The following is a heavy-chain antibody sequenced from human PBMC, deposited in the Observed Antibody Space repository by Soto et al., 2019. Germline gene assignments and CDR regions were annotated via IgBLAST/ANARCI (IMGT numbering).Heavy chain of an antibody. CDR2: IYSGGST. J-gene: IGHJ4*02. V-gene: IGHV3-66*01. Sequence: GGSLRLSCAASGFTVSSNYMSWVRQAPGKGLEWVSVIYSGGSTYYADSVKGRFTISRDNSKNTLYLQMNSLRAEDTAVYYCAREGQWPVDFDYWGQGTLVTVSS. CDR3: AREGQWPVDFDY. CDR1: GFTVSSNY. D-gene: IGHD6-19*01.